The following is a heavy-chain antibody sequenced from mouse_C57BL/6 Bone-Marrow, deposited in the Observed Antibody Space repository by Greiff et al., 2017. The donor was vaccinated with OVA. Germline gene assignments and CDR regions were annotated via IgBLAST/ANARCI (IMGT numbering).Heavy chain of an antibody. CDR1: GFNIKDDY. CDR3: RFFWYFDV. J-gene: IGHJ1*03. CDR2: IDPENGDT. V-gene: IGHV14-4*01. Sequence: DVQLQESGAELVRPGASVKLSCTASGFNIKDDYMHWVKQRPEQGLEWIGWIDPENGDTEYASKFQGKATITADTSSNTAYLQLSSLTSEDTAVYYCRFFWYFDVWGTGTTVTVSS.